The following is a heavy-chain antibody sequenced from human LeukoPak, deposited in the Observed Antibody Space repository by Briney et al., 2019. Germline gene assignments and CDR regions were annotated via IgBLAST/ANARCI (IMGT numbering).Heavy chain of an antibody. CDR2: ISYDGSNK. J-gene: IGHJ6*04. V-gene: IGHV3-30*04. D-gene: IGHD1-1*01. CDR1: GFTFSSYA. Sequence: GRSLRLSCAASGFTFSSYAMHWVRQGPGKGLEWVAVISYDGSNKYYADSVKGRFTISRDNSKNTLYLQMNSLRAEDTAVYYCARCQFDWNAIYYYGMDVWGKGTTVTVSS. CDR3: ARCQFDWNAIYYYGMDV.